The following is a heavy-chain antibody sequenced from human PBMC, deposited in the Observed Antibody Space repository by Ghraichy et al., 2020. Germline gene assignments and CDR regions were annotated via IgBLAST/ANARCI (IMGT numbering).Heavy chain of an antibody. V-gene: IGHV1-2*04. CDR2: INPNSGGT. Sequence: ASVKVSCKASGYTFTGYYMHWVRQAPGQGLEWMGWINPNSGGTNYAQKFQGWVTMTRDTSISTAYMELSRLRSDDTAVYYCARDLDDILTGNGGGAFDIWGQGTMVTVSS. D-gene: IGHD3-9*01. J-gene: IGHJ3*02. CDR1: GYTFTGYY. CDR3: ARDLDDILTGNGGGAFDI.